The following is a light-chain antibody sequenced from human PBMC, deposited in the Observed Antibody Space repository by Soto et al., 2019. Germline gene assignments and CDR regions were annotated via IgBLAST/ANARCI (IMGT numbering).Light chain of an antibody. Sequence: DIVXXQSPDSLAVSLGERATINCKSSQSVLYSSNNRNYLVWYQQKPGQPPKLLIYWASTRESGVPDRFSGSGSGTDFTLTISSLQAEDVAVYYCQQYYSSPLTFGGGTKVEIK. J-gene: IGKJ4*01. V-gene: IGKV4-1*01. CDR2: WAS. CDR1: QSVLYSSNNRNY. CDR3: QQYYSSPLT.